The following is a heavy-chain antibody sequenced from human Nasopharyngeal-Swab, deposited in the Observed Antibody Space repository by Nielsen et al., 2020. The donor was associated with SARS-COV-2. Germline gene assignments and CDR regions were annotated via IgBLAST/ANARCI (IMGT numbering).Heavy chain of an antibody. Sequence: GESLKISCAASGFTVSTNYMSWVRQAPGKGLEWVSVIYSGGSTYYADSVKGRFTISRDNSKNTLYLQMNSLRAEDTAVYYCAREGLGSDFDYWGQGTLVTVSS. V-gene: IGHV3-53*01. J-gene: IGHJ4*02. D-gene: IGHD6-25*01. CDR2: IYSGGST. CDR3: AREGLGSDFDY. CDR1: GFTVSTNY.